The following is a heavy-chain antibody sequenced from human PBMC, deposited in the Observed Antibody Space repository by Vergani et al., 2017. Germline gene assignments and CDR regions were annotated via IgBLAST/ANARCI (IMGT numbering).Heavy chain of an antibody. CDR3: ARDSSGWSPFDY. D-gene: IGHD6-19*01. CDR2: INPSGGST. CDR1: GYTFTSYY. J-gene: IGHJ4*02. Sequence: QVQLVQSGAEVKKPGASVKVSCKASGYTFTSYYMHWVRQAPGQGLEWMGIINPSGGSTSYAQKFQGRVTMTRDTSTSTVYMELRSLRSGGTAVYYCARDSSGWSPFDYWGQGTLVTVSS. V-gene: IGHV1-46*01.